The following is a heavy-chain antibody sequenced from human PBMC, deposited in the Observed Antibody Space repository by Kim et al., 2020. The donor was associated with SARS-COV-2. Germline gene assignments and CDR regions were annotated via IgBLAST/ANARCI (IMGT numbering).Heavy chain of an antibody. CDR3: ARASTVRFFDY. CDR2: IYSGGST. V-gene: IGHV3-53*01. J-gene: IGHJ4*02. CDR1: GFTVSSNY. D-gene: IGHD1-1*01. Sequence: GGSLRLSCAASGFTVSSNYMSWVRQAPGKGLEWVSVIYSGGSTYYADSVKGRFTISRDNSKNTLYLQMNSLRAEDTAVYYCARASTVRFFDYWGQGTLVTVSS.